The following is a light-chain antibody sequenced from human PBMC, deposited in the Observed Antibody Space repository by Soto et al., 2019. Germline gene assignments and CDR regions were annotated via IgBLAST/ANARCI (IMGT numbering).Light chain of an antibody. Sequence: DIQMTQSPSTLSASVGDRVTITCRASQSVSRSLAWYQQKPGKAPKVLIYDVSSLESGVPSRFSGSGSGTEFTLTISSLQPDDSATYYCQQYNSFWTFGQGTKVDIK. CDR3: QQYNSFWT. J-gene: IGKJ1*01. CDR1: QSVSRS. CDR2: DVS. V-gene: IGKV1-5*01.